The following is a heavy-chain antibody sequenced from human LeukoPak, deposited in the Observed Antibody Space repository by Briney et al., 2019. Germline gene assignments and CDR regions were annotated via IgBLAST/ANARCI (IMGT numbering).Heavy chain of an antibody. D-gene: IGHD3-3*01. CDR3: AVSGYSLNYYGMDV. V-gene: IGHV3-21*01. J-gene: IGHJ6*02. CDR1: GFTFSSYS. CDR2: ISSSSSYI. Sequence: GSLRLSCAASGFTFSSYSVNWVRQAPGKGLEWVSSISSSSSYIYYADSVKGRFTISRDNAKNSLYLQMNSLRAEDTAVYYCAVSGYSLNYYGMDVWGQGTTVTVSS.